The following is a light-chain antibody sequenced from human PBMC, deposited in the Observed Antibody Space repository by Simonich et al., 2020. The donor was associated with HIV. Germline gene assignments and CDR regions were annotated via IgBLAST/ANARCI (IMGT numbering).Light chain of an antibody. J-gene: IGKJ3*01. Sequence: DIVMTQSPDSLAVSLGERATINCKSSQSVLYSSNNKNYLGWYQQKSGQPPKLLIYWASTRESGVPDRFSASGSGTDFTLTISSLQAEDVAVYYCQQYYSTPLTFGPGTKVEIK. CDR2: WAS. V-gene: IGKV4-1*01. CDR3: QQYYSTPLT. CDR1: QSVLYSSNNKNY.